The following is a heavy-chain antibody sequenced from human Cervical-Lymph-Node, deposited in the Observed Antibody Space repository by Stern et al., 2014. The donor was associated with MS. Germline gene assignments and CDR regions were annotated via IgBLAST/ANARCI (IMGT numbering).Heavy chain of an antibody. CDR1: GYAFTGHH. CDR3: ARVARTMVPSGSLDI. CDR2: VNSNSGGT. D-gene: IGHD4/OR15-4a*01. J-gene: IGHJ3*02. Sequence: QVQLGQSGAEVKKPGASVKVSCKASGYAFTGHHIHWLRQVPGQGPEWMGWVNSNSGGTNYAQKFHGRVTMTRDTSLSTAHMELYSLTSDDTAVYYCARVARTMVPSGSLDIWGQGTLVTVSS. V-gene: IGHV1-2*02.